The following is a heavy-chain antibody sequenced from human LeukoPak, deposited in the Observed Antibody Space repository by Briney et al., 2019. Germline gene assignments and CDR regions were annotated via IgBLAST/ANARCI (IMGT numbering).Heavy chain of an antibody. CDR3: ARGGSTGTYYDFWSGYYLFDH. CDR1: GGSISRYY. J-gene: IGHJ5*02. D-gene: IGHD3-3*01. Sequence: NPSETLSLTCTVSGGSISRYYWSWIRQPPGKGLEWIGYIFHSGTTNYNPSLKSRVTISIDTSKNQFSLKLSSVTAADTAVYYCARGGSTGTYYDFWSGYYLFDHWGQGTLVTVSS. V-gene: IGHV4-59*01. CDR2: IFHSGTT.